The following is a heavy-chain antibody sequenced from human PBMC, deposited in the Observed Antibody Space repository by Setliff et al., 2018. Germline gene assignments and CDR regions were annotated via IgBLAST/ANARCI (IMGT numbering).Heavy chain of an antibody. CDR3: ASRTTGPGGWFDF. Sequence: SETLSLTCTVSGGSISSGNYYWSWIRQPAGKAPEWIGHIFSKGSTNNNPSLKSRVTISVDTSKNQFSLNLTSVTAADTAVYYCASRTTGPGGWFDFWGQGSLVTVSS. CDR1: GGSISSGNYY. CDR2: IFSKGST. D-gene: IGHD1-1*01. V-gene: IGHV4-61*09. J-gene: IGHJ5*01.